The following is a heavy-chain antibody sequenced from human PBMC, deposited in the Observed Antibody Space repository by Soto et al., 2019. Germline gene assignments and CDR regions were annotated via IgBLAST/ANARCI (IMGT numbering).Heavy chain of an antibody. V-gene: IGHV4-34*01. CDR3: ARGLTGPPNWFDP. CDR1: GGSFSGYY. Sequence: SETLSLTCAVYGGSFSGYYWSWIRQPPGKGLEWIGEINHSGSTNYNPSLKSRVTISVDTSKNQFSLKLSSVTAADTAVYYCARGLTGPPNWFDPWGQGTQVTVSS. D-gene: IGHD3-9*01. J-gene: IGHJ5*02. CDR2: INHSGST.